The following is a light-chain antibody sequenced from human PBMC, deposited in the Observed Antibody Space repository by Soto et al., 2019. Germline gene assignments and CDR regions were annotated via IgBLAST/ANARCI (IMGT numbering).Light chain of an antibody. CDR2: ANR. CDR3: QSYDSSLRGSL. V-gene: IGLV1-40*01. J-gene: IGLJ2*01. Sequence: QAVVTQPPSVSAAPGQRVTISCTGSSSNIGAGYDVHWYQHLPGTAPKLLIYANRGRPSGVPDRFSGSKSGTSASLGITGVQDEDEADYYCQSYDSSLRGSLFGGGTKLTVL. CDR1: SSNIGAGYD.